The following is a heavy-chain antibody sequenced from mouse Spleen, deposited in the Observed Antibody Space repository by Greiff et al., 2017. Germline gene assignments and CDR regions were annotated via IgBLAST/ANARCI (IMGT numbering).Heavy chain of an antibody. CDR2: IYPRSGNT. V-gene: IGHV1-81*01. Sequence: QVQLQQSGAELARPGASVKLSCKASGYTFTSYGISWVKQRTGQGLEWIGEIYPRSGNTYYNEKFKGKATLTADKSSSTAYMELRSLTSEDSAVYFCASPGFAYWGQGTLVTVSA. CDR3: ASPGFAY. J-gene: IGHJ3*01. CDR1: GYTFTSYG.